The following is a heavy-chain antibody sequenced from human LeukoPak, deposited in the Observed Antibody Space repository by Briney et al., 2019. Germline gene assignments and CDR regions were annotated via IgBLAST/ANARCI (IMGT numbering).Heavy chain of an antibody. CDR1: GASISSYY. CDR2: IYYSGST. Sequence: PSETLSLTCTVSGASISSYYWSWIRHPPGEGLEWIGYIYYSGSTNYNPSLKSRVTISVDTSKNQFSLKLSSVTAADTAVYYCARGGMGYDFWSGYYTPYYYYYYMDVWGKGTTVTVSS. D-gene: IGHD3-3*01. CDR3: ARGGMGYDFWSGYYTPYYYYYYMDV. J-gene: IGHJ6*03. V-gene: IGHV4-59*01.